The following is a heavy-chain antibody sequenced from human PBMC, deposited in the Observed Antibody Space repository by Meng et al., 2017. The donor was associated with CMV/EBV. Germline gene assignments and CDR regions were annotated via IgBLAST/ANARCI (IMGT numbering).Heavy chain of an antibody. CDR1: A. D-gene: IGHD2-15*01. CDR2: IIPIFGTA. Sequence: AISWVRQAPGQGLEWMGGIIPIFGTANYAQKFQGRVTITTDESTSTAYMELSSLRSEDTAVYYCARDPILGCSGGSLGGVCYYGMDVWGQGTTVTV. CDR3: ARDPILGCSGGSLGGVCYYGMDV. J-gene: IGHJ6*02. V-gene: IGHV1-69*05.